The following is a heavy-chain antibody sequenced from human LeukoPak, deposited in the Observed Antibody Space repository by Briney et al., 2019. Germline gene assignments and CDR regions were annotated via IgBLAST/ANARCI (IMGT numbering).Heavy chain of an antibody. Sequence: PGGSLRLSCAASGFTFSDYYMSWIRQAPGKGLEWVSYISSSSSYTNYADSVKGRFTISRDNAKNSLYLQMNSLRAEDTAVYCCARDRGYSGYDFWGQGTLVTVSS. CDR2: ISSSSSYT. CDR3: ARDRGYSGYDF. D-gene: IGHD5-12*01. CDR1: GFTFSDYY. V-gene: IGHV3-11*06. J-gene: IGHJ4*02.